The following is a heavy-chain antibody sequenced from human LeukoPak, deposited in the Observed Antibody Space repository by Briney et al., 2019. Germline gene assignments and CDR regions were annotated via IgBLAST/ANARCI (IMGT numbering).Heavy chain of an antibody. CDR3: ASASDFGVGYGMDV. D-gene: IGHD3-3*01. CDR1: GFTFSTKW. J-gene: IGHJ6*02. Sequence: GGSLRLSCAASGFTFSTKWMHGVRQAPGKGLVWVSRIINDGSSTIYADSVKGRFTISRDNAKNTLYLQMNSLRAEDTAVYYCASASDFGVGYGMDVWGQGTTVTVSS. V-gene: IGHV3-74*01. CDR2: IINDGSST.